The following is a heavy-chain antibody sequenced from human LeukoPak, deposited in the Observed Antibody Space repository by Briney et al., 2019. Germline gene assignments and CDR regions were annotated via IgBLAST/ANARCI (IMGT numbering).Heavy chain of an antibody. CDR2: ISGSGGNT. J-gene: IGHJ4*02. CDR3: AKAAFSRTSYFDY. CDR1: GFTFSTYT. D-gene: IGHD3-3*02. V-gene: IGHV3-23*01. Sequence: GGSLRLSCAASGFTFSTYTMSWVRQAPGKGLEWGSAISGSGGNTYYADSVKGRFTISRDNSKNTLYLQMDSLRADDTAVYYCAKAAFSRTSYFDYWGQGTLVTVSS.